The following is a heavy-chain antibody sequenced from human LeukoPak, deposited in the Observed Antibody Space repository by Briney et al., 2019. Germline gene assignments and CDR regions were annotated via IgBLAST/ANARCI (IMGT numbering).Heavy chain of an antibody. CDR2: IIPILGIA. CDR3: ARTSAPLMYCSSWYDWFDP. Sequence: GPPVKVSCTAFGGPFTTYAIIWVRQAPGLGREWMGRIIPILGIAKYAQKFPGRVTITPDKSTSTAYMELSSLRSERTAVYYCARTSAPLMYCSSWYDWFDPWGQGTLVTVSS. J-gene: IGHJ5*02. V-gene: IGHV1-69*04. CDR1: GGPFTTYA. D-gene: IGHD6-13*01.